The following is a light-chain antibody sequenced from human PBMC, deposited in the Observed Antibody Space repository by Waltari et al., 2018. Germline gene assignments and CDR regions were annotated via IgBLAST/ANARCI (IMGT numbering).Light chain of an antibody. J-gene: IGLJ3*02. V-gene: IGLV1-47*01. CDR1: SSNIENNY. CDR3: LAWDASLSGWV. Sequence: QSVLTQPPSPSGTAGQAVTISCCGSSSNIENNYVYWYQQLPGTAPKLLVYWNNRRPSGLTDRFFASKSGTSASLAISGLRSEDEGDYYCLAWDASLSGWVFGGGTKVTVL. CDR2: WNN.